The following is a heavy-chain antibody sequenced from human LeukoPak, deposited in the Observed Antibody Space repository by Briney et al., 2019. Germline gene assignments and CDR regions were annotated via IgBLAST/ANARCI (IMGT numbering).Heavy chain of an antibody. D-gene: IGHD6-6*01. J-gene: IGHJ5*02. V-gene: IGHV4-38-2*01. Sequence: SQTLSLTCAVSGYSIGTDYYWGWIRQPPGKGLEWIGSNYNSGSTYYNPSLKSRTTISVDTSKNQFSLKLSSVTAADTAVYYCARNSSSSSPPERYNWFDPWGQGTLVSVSS. CDR2: NYNSGST. CDR3: ARNSSSSSPPERYNWFDP. CDR1: GYSIGTDYY.